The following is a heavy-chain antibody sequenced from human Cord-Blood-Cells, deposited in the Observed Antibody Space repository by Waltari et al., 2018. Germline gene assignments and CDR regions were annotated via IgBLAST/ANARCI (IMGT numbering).Heavy chain of an antibody. CDR3: ARGCSGGSCYSAFDI. J-gene: IGHJ3*02. Sequence: QVQLQQWGAGLLKPSETLSLTCAVYGGSFSGYYWSWIRQPPGKGLEWMGEINHSGSTNHNPSLKSRVTISVDTSKNQFSLKLSSVTAADTAVYYCARGCSGGSCYSAFDIWGQGTMVTVSS. D-gene: IGHD2-15*01. CDR1: GGSFSGYY. V-gene: IGHV4-34*01. CDR2: INHSGST.